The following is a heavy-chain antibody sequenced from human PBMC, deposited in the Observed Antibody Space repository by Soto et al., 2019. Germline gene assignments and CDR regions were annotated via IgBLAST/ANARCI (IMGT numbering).Heavy chain of an antibody. Sequence: SGPTLVNPTQTLTLTCTFSGFSLSTSGMCVSWIRQPPGKALEWLARIDWDDDKYYSTSLKTRLTISKDTSKNQVVLTMTNMDPVDTAFYYCARSGYDPNWFDPWGQGTLVTVSS. J-gene: IGHJ5*02. V-gene: IGHV2-70*11. CDR1: GFSLSTSGMC. CDR3: ARSGYDPNWFDP. D-gene: IGHD5-12*01. CDR2: IDWDDDK.